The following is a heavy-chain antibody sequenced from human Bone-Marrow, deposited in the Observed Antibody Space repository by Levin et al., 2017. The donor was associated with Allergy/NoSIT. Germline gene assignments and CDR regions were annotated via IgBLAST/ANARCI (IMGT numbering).Heavy chain of an antibody. CDR2: IIPIFGTA. CDR1: GGTFSSYA. CDR3: ARERGEDIVVVPAAAWFDP. J-gene: IGHJ5*02. V-gene: IGHV1-69*06. D-gene: IGHD2-2*01. Sequence: GGSLRLSCKASGGTFSSYAISWVRQAPGQGLEWMGGIIPIFGTANYAQKFQGRVTITADKSTSTAYMELSSLRSEDTAVYYCARERGEDIVVVPAAAWFDPWGQGTLVTVSS.